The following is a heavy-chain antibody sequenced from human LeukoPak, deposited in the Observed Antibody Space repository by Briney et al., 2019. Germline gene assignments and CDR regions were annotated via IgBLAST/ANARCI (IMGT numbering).Heavy chain of an antibody. CDR1: GYIFPLYC. CDR3: ARDYYDSSGYYSYYFDY. V-gene: IGHV1-18*04. Sequence: ASVKLFCKSCGYIFPLYCISWVRHAPGQGLEWMGWHPAYNGNTNYAQKLQGRVTMTTETSTSTAYMELRSLRSDDTAVYYCARDYYDSSGYYSYYFDYWGQGTLVTVSS. J-gene: IGHJ4*02. D-gene: IGHD3-22*01. CDR2: HPAYNGNT.